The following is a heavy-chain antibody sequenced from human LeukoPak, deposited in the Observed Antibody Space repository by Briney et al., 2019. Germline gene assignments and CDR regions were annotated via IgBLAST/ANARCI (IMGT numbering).Heavy chain of an antibody. V-gene: IGHV1-18*01. D-gene: IGHD3-22*01. Sequence: ASVKVSCKASGYTFTSYGISWVRQAPGQGLEWMGWIGAYNGNTNYAQKLQGRVTMTTDTSTSTAYMELRSLRSDDTAVYYCARDGYYYDSSGYYYPKFDYWGQGTLVTVSS. J-gene: IGHJ4*02. CDR2: IGAYNGNT. CDR1: GYTFTSYG. CDR3: ARDGYYYDSSGYYYPKFDY.